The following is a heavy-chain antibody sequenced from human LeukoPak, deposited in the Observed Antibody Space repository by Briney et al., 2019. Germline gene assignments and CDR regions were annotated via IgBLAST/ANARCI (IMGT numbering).Heavy chain of an antibody. D-gene: IGHD3-3*01. V-gene: IGHV3-30*02. CDR1: RFTFSNYG. J-gene: IGHJ3*02. CDR3: AKDIGVRDPYDAFDI. CDR2: IRYDGSNK. Sequence: GVSLRLSCEASRFTFSNYGMHWVRQAPGKGLEWVAFIRYDGSNKNYADSVKGRFTISRDNSKNTLYVQMNSLRAEDTAIYYCAKDIGVRDPYDAFDIWGQGAVVTVSS.